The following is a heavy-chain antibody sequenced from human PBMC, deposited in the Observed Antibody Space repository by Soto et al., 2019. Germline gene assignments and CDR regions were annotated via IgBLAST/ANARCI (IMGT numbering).Heavy chain of an antibody. CDR1: GGTFSNYA. CDR2: IIPIVGTG. V-gene: IGHV1-69*01. J-gene: IGHJ6*02. D-gene: IGHD2-2*01. CDR3: ARVVILVPTASTHYYYHMDV. Sequence: QVQLVQSGAEVRKPGSSVTVSCKASGGTFSNYAISWVRQAPGQGLEWMGGIIPIVGTGRYAQKFQGRVTITADEPTTTAYMELSSLRFEDTAVYYCARVVILVPTASTHYYYHMDVWGPGTTVTVS.